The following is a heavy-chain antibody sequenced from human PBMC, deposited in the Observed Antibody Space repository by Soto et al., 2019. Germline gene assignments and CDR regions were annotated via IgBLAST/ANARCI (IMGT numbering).Heavy chain of an antibody. Sequence: SVKVSCKASGGNPSNSAFSWVRQAPGQGLEWMGGIIPIFGTANYAQKFQGRVTITADECTSTAYMELSSLRSEDTAVYYCARVTSRSVFDYYGMNVWGQGSTVTVSS. CDR1: GGNPSNSA. CDR2: IIPIFGTA. D-gene: IGHD3-3*01. J-gene: IGHJ6*02. CDR3: ARVTSRSVFDYYGMNV. V-gene: IGHV1-69*13.